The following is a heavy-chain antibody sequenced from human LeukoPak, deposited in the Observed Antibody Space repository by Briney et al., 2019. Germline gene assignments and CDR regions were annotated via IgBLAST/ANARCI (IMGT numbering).Heavy chain of an antibody. D-gene: IGHD4-17*01. J-gene: IGHJ4*02. CDR3: ARDKDYASDF. CDR1: GFLFSGHS. Sequence: GGSLRLSCAASGFLFSGHSMNWVRQAPGKGLEWLSYINGGSDHIGYADSVKGRFIISRDNVKNSLYLHMNSLRNDDTAVYYCARDKDYASDFWGQGILVTVSS. CDR2: INGGSDHI. V-gene: IGHV3-48*02.